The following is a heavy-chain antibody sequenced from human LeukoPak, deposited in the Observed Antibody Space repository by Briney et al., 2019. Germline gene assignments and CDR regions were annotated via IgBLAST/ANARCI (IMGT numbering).Heavy chain of an antibody. D-gene: IGHD3-10*01. Sequence: GGSLRLSCAASGFTISSYAMSWVRQAPGKGLVWVSAISGSGRSTYYADSVKGRFTISRDNAKNSLYLQMNSMRTEDTAVYYCARVKLYYYGSGSYEGSYDYWGQGTLVTVSS. CDR3: ARVKLYYYGSGSYEGSYDY. J-gene: IGHJ4*02. V-gene: IGHV3-23*01. CDR1: GFTISSYA. CDR2: ISGSGRST.